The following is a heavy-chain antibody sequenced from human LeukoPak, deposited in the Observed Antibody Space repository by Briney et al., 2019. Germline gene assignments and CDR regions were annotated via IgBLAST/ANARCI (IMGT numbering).Heavy chain of an antibody. D-gene: IGHD6-13*01. CDR2: ISDDGSNK. V-gene: IGHV3-30*18. Sequence: QPGRSLRLSCAASGFSFSSYGMHWVRQAPGKGLEWVAVISDDGSNKYYADSVKSRFTISRDTSKNTLYLHMNSLRAEDTAVYYCAKDHGYSSSWYAVDYWGQGTLVTVSS. CDR1: GFSFSSYG. J-gene: IGHJ4*02. CDR3: AKDHGYSSSWYAVDY.